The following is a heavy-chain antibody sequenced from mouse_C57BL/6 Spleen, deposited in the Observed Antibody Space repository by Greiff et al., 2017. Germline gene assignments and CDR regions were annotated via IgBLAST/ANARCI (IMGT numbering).Heavy chain of an antibody. CDR1: GYTFTSYW. J-gene: IGHJ1*03. CDR3: ASLNPYFDV. V-gene: IGHV1-69*01. CDR2: IDPSDSYT. Sequence: QVQLKQPGAELVMPGASVKLSCKASGYTFTSYWMHWVKQRPGQGLEWIGEIDPSDSYTNYNQKFKGKSTLTVDKSSSTAYMQLSSLTSEDSAVYYCASLNPYFDVWGTGTTVTVSS. D-gene: IGHD2-4*01.